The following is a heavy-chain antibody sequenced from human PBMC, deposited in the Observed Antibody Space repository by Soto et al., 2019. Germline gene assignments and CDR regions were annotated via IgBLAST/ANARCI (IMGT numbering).Heavy chain of an antibody. CDR2: VRSKTNNYAT. Sequence: VQVVQSGGGLVQPGGSLKLSCAASGFAFNDSAMHWVRQASGKGLEWVARVRSKTNNYATAYPVSVRGRFTVSRDDSMGTTYLQMNSLKTEDTAVYYCTNNFVWGQGVLVTVSS. J-gene: IGHJ4*02. CDR1: GFAFNDSA. CDR3: TNNFV. V-gene: IGHV3-73*01. D-gene: IGHD2-15*01.